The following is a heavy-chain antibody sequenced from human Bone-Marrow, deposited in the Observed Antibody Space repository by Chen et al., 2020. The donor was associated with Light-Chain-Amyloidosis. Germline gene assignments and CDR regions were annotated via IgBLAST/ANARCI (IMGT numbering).Heavy chain of an antibody. D-gene: IGHD3-10*01. CDR1: GLTLNTYW. V-gene: IGHV3-74*01. J-gene: IGHJ4*02. Sequence: EVQLVESGGALVQPGGSLRLSCAASGLTLNTYWMHWVRQPPGGGLVWVARMPTDVTKTGYADSVKGRFTVSRDDAKNTLYLEMNSLRVEDTGLYFCARDRGRFSYNRGGLDSWGQGTLVTVSS. CDR3: ARDRGRFSYNRGGLDS. CDR2: MPTDVTKT.